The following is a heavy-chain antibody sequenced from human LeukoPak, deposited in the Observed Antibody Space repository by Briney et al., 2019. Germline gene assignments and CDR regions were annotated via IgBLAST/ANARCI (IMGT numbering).Heavy chain of an antibody. Sequence: SMKVSCKASGGTFSSYAISWVRQAPGQGLEWMGRIIPIFGTANYAQKFQGRVTITTDESTSTAYMELSRLRSDDTAVYYCARNKLVGATHTYDAFDIWGQGTMVTVSS. V-gene: IGHV1-69*05. CDR1: GGTFSSYA. CDR3: ARNKLVGATHTYDAFDI. J-gene: IGHJ3*02. D-gene: IGHD1-26*01. CDR2: IIPIFGTA.